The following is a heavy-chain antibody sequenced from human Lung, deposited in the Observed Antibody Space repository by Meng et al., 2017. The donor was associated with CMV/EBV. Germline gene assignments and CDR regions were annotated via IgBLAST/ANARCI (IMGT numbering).Heavy chain of an antibody. V-gene: IGHV3-21*01. Sequence: GGSLRLXCAASGFAFRSYSMNWVRQPPGKGLEWVASISSSVSDVYSADSVKGRFIISRDNGRDSLYLQMNSLRAEDTGVYYCARAGTKVTFFEHWAPGTPVTVSS. CDR2: ISSSVSDV. CDR3: ARAGTKVTFFEH. D-gene: IGHD4-17*01. CDR1: GFAFRSYS. J-gene: IGHJ4*02.